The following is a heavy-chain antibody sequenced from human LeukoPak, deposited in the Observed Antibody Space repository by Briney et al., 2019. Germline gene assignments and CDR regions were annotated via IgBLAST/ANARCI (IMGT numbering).Heavy chain of an antibody. CDR3: ARESSSSCFDY. Sequence: GGSLRLSCAASGFTFSSYAMHWVRQAPGKGLEWVAVIWYDGSNKYYADSVKGRFTISRDNSKNTLYLQMNSLRAEDTAVYYCARESSSSCFDYWGQGTLVTVSS. CDR2: IWYDGSNK. D-gene: IGHD6-6*01. J-gene: IGHJ4*02. CDR1: GFTFSSYA. V-gene: IGHV3-30-3*01.